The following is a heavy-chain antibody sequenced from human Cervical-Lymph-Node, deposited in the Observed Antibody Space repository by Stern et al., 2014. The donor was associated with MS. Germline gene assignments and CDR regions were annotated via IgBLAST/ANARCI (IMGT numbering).Heavy chain of an antibody. V-gene: IGHV1-46*02. CDR2: FNPSGSRT. Sequence: QVQLVQSGAAMRKPGASVRISCEASGYTFNSYYIHWVRQVLGQGIEWGALFNPSGSRTTYAQRFQGRVSVTGDTSTSTVYMELTGLTSEDTAVYYCARVLSLATSDSWGQGTLVVVSS. D-gene: IGHD1-1*01. J-gene: IGHJ4*02. CDR3: ARVLSLATSDS. CDR1: GYTFNSYY.